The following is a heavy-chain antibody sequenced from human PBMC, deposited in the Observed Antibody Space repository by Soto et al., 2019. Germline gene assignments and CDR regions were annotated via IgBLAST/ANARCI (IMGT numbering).Heavy chain of an antibody. CDR2: ISYDGSNK. D-gene: IGHD6-19*01. Sequence: PGGSLRLSCAASGFTFSSYAMHWVRQAPGKGLEWVAVISYDGSNKYYADSVKGRFTISRDNSKNTLYLQMNSLRAEDTAVYYCARDNPVAGLDYWGQGTLVTVSS. V-gene: IGHV3-30-3*01. CDR3: ARDNPVAGLDY. CDR1: GFTFSSYA. J-gene: IGHJ4*02.